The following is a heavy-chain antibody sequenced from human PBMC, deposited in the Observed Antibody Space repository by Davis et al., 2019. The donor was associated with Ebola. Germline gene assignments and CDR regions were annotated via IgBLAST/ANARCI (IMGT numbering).Heavy chain of an antibody. J-gene: IGHJ6*02. CDR1: GYIFTRYS. CDR3: ARDEDV. Sequence: ASVTVSCKTSGYIFTRYSIHWVRQAPGEGLEWVGWINGGNGDTKCLQKFQGRVTFTRDASASTAYMELSSLRSEDTAMYYCARDEDVWGQGTTVTVSS. V-gene: IGHV1-3*01. CDR2: INGGNGDT.